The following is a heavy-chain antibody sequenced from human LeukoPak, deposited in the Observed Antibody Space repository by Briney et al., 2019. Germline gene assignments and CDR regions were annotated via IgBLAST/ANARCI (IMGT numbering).Heavy chain of an antibody. CDR3: AREAAAAHPDF. CDR2: IKEDGSEK. Sequence: GGSLRLSCAASGFTFSWYWMSWVRQAPGKGLEWVANIKEDGSEKYYVDSVKGRFTISRDNAKNSLYLQMNSLRAEDTAVYYCAREAAAAHPDFWGQGTLVVVSA. J-gene: IGHJ4*02. CDR1: GFTFSWYW. V-gene: IGHV3-7*01. D-gene: IGHD6-13*01.